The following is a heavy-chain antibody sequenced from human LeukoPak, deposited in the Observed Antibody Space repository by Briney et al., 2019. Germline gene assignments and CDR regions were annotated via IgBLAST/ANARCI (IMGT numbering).Heavy chain of an antibody. CDR2: ISSGSSYI. J-gene: IGHJ4*02. CDR1: GFTFSSYS. V-gene: IGHV3-21*01. CDR3: ARDGLGVVPAAPDY. Sequence: GGSLRLSCAASGFTFSSYSMNWVRQAPGKGLEWVSSISSGSSYIYYADSVKGRFTISRDNAKNSLYLQMNSLRAEDTAVYYCARDGLGVVPAAPDYWGQGTLVTVSS. D-gene: IGHD2-2*01.